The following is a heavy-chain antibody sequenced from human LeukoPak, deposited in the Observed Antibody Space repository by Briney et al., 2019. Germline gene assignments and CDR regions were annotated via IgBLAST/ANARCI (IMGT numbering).Heavy chain of an antibody. J-gene: IGHJ4*02. CDR3: ARVYYADY. D-gene: IGHD3-22*01. CDR1: GFTFSSYW. CDR2: INSDGSST. V-gene: IGHV3-74*01. Sequence: GGSLRLSCAASGFTFSSYWMHWVRQAPGKGLGWVSRINSDGSSTSYADSVKGRFTISRDNAKNTRYLQMNSLRAEDTAVYYCARVYYADYWGQGTLVTVSS.